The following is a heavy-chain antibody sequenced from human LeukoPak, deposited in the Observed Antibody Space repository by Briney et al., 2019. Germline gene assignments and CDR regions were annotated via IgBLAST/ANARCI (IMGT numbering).Heavy chain of an antibody. D-gene: IGHD1-20*01. V-gene: IGHV4-34*01. CDR3: ARVFINWHTSPPYYYYYMDV. CDR2: INVGGGT. CDR1: GGSSSGFY. J-gene: IGHJ6*03. Sequence: SETLSLTCVVYGGSSSGFYWTWIRQTPGKGLEWIGKINVGGGTNYNPSLKSRVTISVDTSKNQFSLKLSSVTAADTAVYYCARVFINWHTSPPYYYYYMDVWGKGTTVTVSS.